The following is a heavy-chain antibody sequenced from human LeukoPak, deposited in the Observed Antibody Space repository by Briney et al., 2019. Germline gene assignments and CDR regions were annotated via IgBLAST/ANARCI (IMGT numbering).Heavy chain of an antibody. D-gene: IGHD2-2*02. CDR1: GGSITRRDYY. V-gene: IGHV4-39*01. CDR2: IYYTEST. J-gene: IGHJ2*01. CDR3: ARQTIAAVTGYMLFDL. Sequence: SETLSLTCTVSGGSITRRDYYWGWIRQPPGKGLERIGSIYYTESTFHNPSLKSRVIMSVDTSKNLFSLNLTSVTAADTAMYYCARQTIAAVTGYMLFDLWGRGTLVIVSS.